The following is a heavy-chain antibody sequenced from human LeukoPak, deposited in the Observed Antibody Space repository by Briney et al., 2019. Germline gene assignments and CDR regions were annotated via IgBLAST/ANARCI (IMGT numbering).Heavy chain of an antibody. CDR2: IDSGSNNI. J-gene: IGHJ4*02. CDR1: GFTFSSYA. Sequence: GGSLRLSCAASGFTFSSYAMSWVRQAPGKGLEWVSDIDSGSNNIHYADSVKGRFTISRDNAKNSLYLQMNSLRAEDTAVYYCARAPYYFFSGDSFPGQFERWGQGMLVTVSS. V-gene: IGHV3-48*04. D-gene: IGHD3-10*01. CDR3: ARAPYYFFSGDSFPGQFER.